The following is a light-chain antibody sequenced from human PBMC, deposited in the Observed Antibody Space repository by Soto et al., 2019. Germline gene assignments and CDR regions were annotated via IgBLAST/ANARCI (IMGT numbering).Light chain of an antibody. Sequence: DIQMTQSPSSLSASVGDRVTITCRASQTISTYLNWYQQNPGKAPKLLIYAASTLQSGVPSRFSGGRAGTDFTLTISSLQPEDFATYYCQQSHGIPYTFGQGTKLEIK. V-gene: IGKV1-39*01. CDR3: QQSHGIPYT. J-gene: IGKJ2*01. CDR2: AAS. CDR1: QTISTY.